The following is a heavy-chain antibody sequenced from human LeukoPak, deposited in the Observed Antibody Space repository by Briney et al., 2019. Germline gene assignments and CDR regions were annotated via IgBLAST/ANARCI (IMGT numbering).Heavy chain of an antibody. CDR2: INANNGDT. Sequence: ASVKVSCKASGYTFTGYYMHWVRQAPGQGLEWMGWINANNGDTNYAQKLQGRVTMTRDTSISTAYMELSRLRSDDTAMYYCARDFYGGNGFDSWGQGSLVTVSS. J-gene: IGHJ4*02. D-gene: IGHD4-23*01. CDR1: GYTFTGYY. V-gene: IGHV1-2*02. CDR3: ARDFYGGNGFDS.